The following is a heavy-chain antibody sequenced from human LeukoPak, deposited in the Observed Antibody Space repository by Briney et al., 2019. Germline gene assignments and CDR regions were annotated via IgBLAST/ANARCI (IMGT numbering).Heavy chain of an antibody. Sequence: KSSETLSLTCTVSGGSISSYYWSWIRQPPGKGLEWIGYIYYSGSTNYNPSLKSRVTISVDTSKNQFSLKLSSVTAADTAVYYCARRTLGAFDIWGQGTMVTVSS. CDR1: GGSISSYY. D-gene: IGHD3-16*01. J-gene: IGHJ3*02. CDR2: IYYSGST. CDR3: ARRTLGAFDI. V-gene: IGHV4-59*08.